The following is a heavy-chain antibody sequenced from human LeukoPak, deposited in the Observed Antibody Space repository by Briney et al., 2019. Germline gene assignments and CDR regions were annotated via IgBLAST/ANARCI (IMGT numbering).Heavy chain of an antibody. Sequence: ASVKVSCKASGYTFTSYGISWVRQAPGQGLEWMGWISAYNGNTNYAQKLQGRVTMTTDTSTSTAYMEPRSLRSDDTAVYYCARDAGGDYYDSSGSFDYWGQGTLVTVSS. J-gene: IGHJ4*02. D-gene: IGHD3-22*01. V-gene: IGHV1-18*01. CDR2: ISAYNGNT. CDR3: ARDAGGDYYDSSGSFDY. CDR1: GYTFTSYG.